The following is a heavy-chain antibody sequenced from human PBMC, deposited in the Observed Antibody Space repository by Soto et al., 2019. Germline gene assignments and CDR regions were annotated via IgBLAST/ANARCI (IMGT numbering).Heavy chain of an antibody. Sequence: GGSLRLSCAGSGVIISTYPMSWVRQAPGKGLEWVSAISGSGGTTYYADSVKGRFTISRDDSKNTLYLQMDSLRAEDTAVYYCAKGPTIFGVVITYPSYCRLEGCGPGTMVTVSS. CDR1: GVIISTYP. V-gene: IGHV3-23*01. D-gene: IGHD3-3*02. J-gene: IGHJ6*02. CDR3: AKGPTIFGVVITYPSYCRLEG. CDR2: ISGSGGTT.